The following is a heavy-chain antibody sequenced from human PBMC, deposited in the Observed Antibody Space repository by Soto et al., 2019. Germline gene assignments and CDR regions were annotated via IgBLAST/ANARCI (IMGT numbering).Heavy chain of an antibody. CDR1: GFNFSDYT. V-gene: IGHV3-43*01. D-gene: IGHD2-8*02. Sequence: EMSMVESGGGVVQPGGSLRLSCQASGFNFSDYTLHWVRQSPGKGLEWVSFISWDGSTYYGESVQGRFTVSRDNNKNSLYLQMNSLRVEDTAVYYCTRGTDLLYCTGDSCPGIDVWGQGTTVTISS. J-gene: IGHJ6*02. CDR3: TRGTDLLYCTGDSCPGIDV. CDR2: ISWDGST.